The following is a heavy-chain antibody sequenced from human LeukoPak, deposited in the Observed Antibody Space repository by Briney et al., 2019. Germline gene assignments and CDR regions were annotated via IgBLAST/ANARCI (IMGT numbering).Heavy chain of an antibody. CDR1: GYSISSGYY. V-gene: IGHV4-38-2*01. CDR3: ATSSRPRYQLPSF. CDR2: IYQSGST. J-gene: IGHJ4*02. Sequence: SETLSLTCGVSGYSISSGYYWGWIRQPPGKGLEWIGSIYQSGSTYYNPSLKSRVTISLDTSKSQFSLKLTSVTAADTAVYYCATSSRPRYQLPSFWGQGTLVTVSS. D-gene: IGHD2-2*01.